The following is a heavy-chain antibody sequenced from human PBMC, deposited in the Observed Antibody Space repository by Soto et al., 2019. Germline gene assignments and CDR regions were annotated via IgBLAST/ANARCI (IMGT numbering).Heavy chain of an antibody. Sequence: PGESLKISCKGSGYSFTSYWIGWVRQMPGKVLEWMGIIYPGDSDTRYSPSFQGQVTISADKSISTAYLQWSSLKASDTAMYYCAGLIAAAGTDYGRDVWGQGTTVTVSS. J-gene: IGHJ6*02. V-gene: IGHV5-51*01. CDR2: IYPGDSDT. D-gene: IGHD6-13*01. CDR3: AGLIAAAGTDYGRDV. CDR1: GYSFTSYW.